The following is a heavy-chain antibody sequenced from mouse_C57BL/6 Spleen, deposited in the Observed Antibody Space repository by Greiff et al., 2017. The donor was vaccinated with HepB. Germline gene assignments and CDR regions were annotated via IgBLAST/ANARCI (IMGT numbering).Heavy chain of an antibody. Sequence: QVHVKQSGAELVRPGASVTLSCKASGYTFTDYEMHWVKQTPVHGLEWIGAIDPETGGTAYNQKFKGKAILTADKSSSTAYMELRSLTSEDSAVYYCTRRDRRYAMDYWGQGTSVTVSS. D-gene: IGHD3-3*01. V-gene: IGHV1-15*01. J-gene: IGHJ4*01. CDR3: TRRDRRYAMDY. CDR1: GYTFTDYE. CDR2: IDPETGGT.